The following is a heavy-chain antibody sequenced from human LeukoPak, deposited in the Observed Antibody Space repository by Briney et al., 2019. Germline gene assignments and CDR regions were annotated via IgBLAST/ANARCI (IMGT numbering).Heavy chain of an antibody. Sequence: GGSLRLSCAASGFTFSSYAMSWVRQAPGKGLEWVSAISGSGGSTYYADSVKGRFTISRDNSKNTLYLQMNSLRAEDTAVYYCAKVSLEYSSSYYFDYWGQGTLVTVSS. V-gene: IGHV3-23*01. J-gene: IGHJ4*02. CDR3: AKVSLEYSSSYYFDY. D-gene: IGHD6-6*01. CDR2: ISGSGGST. CDR1: GFTFSSYA.